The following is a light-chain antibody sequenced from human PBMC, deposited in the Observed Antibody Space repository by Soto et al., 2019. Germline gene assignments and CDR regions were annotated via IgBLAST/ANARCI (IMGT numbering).Light chain of an antibody. V-gene: IGKV3D-15*02. Sequence: EIVMTESPGTVSVSPGERATLSCGASQSISGNLVWYQQKPGQAPRLLIYGTSTRATGIPVRFSGSGSGTDFTLTISRLEPEDFAVYYCQKYDNSPITFGQGTRLEIK. CDR3: QKYDNSPIT. CDR2: GTS. J-gene: IGKJ5*01. CDR1: QSISGN.